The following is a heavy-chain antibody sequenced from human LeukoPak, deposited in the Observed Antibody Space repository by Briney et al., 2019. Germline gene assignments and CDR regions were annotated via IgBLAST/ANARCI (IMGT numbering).Heavy chain of an antibody. CDR1: GGSFSGYY. Sequence: SETLSLTCAVYGGSFSGYYWSWIRQPPGKGLEWIGEINHSGSTNYNPSLKSRVTISVDTSKNQFSLKLSSVTAADTAVYYCARGYYGSGSYHWFDPWGEGTLVTVSS. D-gene: IGHD3-10*01. V-gene: IGHV4-34*01. CDR2: INHSGST. CDR3: ARGYYGSGSYHWFDP. J-gene: IGHJ5*02.